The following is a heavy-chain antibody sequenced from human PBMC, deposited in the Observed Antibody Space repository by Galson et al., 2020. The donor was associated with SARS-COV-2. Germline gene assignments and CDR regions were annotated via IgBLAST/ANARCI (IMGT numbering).Heavy chain of an antibody. J-gene: IGHJ6*02. CDR1: GFTLSSHG. CDR2: LWYDGSKH. D-gene: IGHD4-4*01. V-gene: IGHV3-33*06. CDR3: AKTYSNYYDPDYYYGMDV. Sequence: GGSLRLSCAASGFTLSSHGMHWVRQTPGKGLEWVAVLWYDGSKHYYADSVKGRFTISRDNSKNTLYLQMNSLRAEDTAVYYCAKTYSNYYDPDYYYGMDVWCQGTTVTVSS.